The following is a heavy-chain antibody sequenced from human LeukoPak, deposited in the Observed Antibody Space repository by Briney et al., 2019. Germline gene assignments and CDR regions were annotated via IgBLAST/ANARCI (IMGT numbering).Heavy chain of an antibody. CDR2: INPNSGGT. CDR1: GYTFTGYY. J-gene: IGHJ4*02. Sequence: ASVKVSCKTSGYTFTGYYIHWVRQAPGQGLEWMGWINPNSGGTNYAQKFQGRATMTRDTSISTAYMELSRLRSDDTAVYYCASGVDMLRWGDYWGQGTLVTVSS. D-gene: IGHD5-24*01. V-gene: IGHV1-2*02. CDR3: ASGVDMLRWGDY.